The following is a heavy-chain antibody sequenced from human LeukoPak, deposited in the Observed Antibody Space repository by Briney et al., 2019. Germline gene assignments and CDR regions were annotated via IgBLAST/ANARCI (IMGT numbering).Heavy chain of an antibody. CDR2: INHSGST. CDR3: VLAPNSNWFDF. D-gene: IGHD2-8*01. V-gene: IGHV4-34*01. Sequence: SETLSLTCAVYGGSFSGYYWSWIRQPPGKGLEWIGEINHSGSTNYNPSLKSRVTISVDTSKNQFSLKLNSVTAADTAVYYCVLAPNSNWFDFWGQGTQVTVSS. J-gene: IGHJ5*01. CDR1: GGSFSGYY.